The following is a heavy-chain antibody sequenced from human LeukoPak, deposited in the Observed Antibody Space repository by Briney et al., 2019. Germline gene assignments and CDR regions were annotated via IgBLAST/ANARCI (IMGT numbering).Heavy chain of an antibody. J-gene: IGHJ4*02. CDR1: GYTFTSYG. CDR2: ISAYNGNT. Sequence: GASVKVSCKASGYTFTSYGISWVRQAPGQGLEWMGWISAYNGNTNYAQKLQGRVTITTDESTSTAYMELSSLRSEDTAVYYCARAEYQLQRGDVGGLRWGQGTLVTVSS. CDR3: ARAEYQLQRGDVGGLR. V-gene: IGHV1-18*01. D-gene: IGHD2-2*01.